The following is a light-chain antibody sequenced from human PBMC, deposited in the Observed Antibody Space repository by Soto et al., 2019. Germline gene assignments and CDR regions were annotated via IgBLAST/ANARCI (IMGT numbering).Light chain of an antibody. CDR1: QGVLYSSNNKNY. J-gene: IGKJ3*01. CDR2: WAS. V-gene: IGKV4-1*01. Sequence: DIVMTQSSDSLAVSLGERATINCKSSQGVLYSSNNKNYLAWYQQKPGQPPKLLIYWASTRESGVPDRFSGSGSGTDFTLTISSLQAEDVAVYYCQQYYSTPFGFGPGTKVGI. CDR3: QQYYSTPFG.